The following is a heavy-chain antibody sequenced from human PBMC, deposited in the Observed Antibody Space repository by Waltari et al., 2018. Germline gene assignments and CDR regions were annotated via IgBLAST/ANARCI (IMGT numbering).Heavy chain of an antibody. V-gene: IGHV1-18*01. J-gene: IGHJ2*01. CDR1: GYTFTSYG. D-gene: IGHD3-22*01. CDR2: ISAYNGNT. Sequence: KPGASVKVSCKASGYTFTSYGISWVRQAPGQGLEWMGWISAYNGNTNYAQKLQGRVTMTTDTSTSTAYMELRSLRSDDTAVYYCARTGRIGIVVVSPPWYFDLWGRGTLVTVSS. CDR3: ARTGRIGIVVVSPPWYFDL.